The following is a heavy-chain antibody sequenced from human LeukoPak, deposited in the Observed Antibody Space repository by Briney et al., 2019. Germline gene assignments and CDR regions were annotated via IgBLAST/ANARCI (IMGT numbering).Heavy chain of an antibody. CDR1: GYSFTNSW. Sequence: GESLKISCKGYGYSFTNSWIGWVRQMPGKGLEWMGIIYPGDSDTRYSPSFQGQVTISADKSISTAYLQWSSLKASDTAIYYCARHPSGTYSPFDYWGQGTLVPVSS. CDR2: IYPGDSDT. V-gene: IGHV5-51*01. D-gene: IGHD1-26*01. CDR3: ARHPSGTYSPFDY. J-gene: IGHJ4*02.